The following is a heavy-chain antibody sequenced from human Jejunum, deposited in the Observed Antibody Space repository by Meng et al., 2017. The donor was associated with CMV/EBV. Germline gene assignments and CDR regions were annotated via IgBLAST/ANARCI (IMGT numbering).Heavy chain of an antibody. D-gene: IGHD2-15*01. J-gene: IGHJ5*02. V-gene: IGHV4-59*01. CDR1: GGSISGYY. CDR2: IYYTGGT. Sequence: LTYTVSGGSISGYYWSWIRQPPGKGLEWVGYIYYTGGTNYNPSLESRATISLDRTKSQFSLKLTSVTPADTAVYYCARVRGGFDPWGQGILVTVSS. CDR3: ARVRGGFDP.